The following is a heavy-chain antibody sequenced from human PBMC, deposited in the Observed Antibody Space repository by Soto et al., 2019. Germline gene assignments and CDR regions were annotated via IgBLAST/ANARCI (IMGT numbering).Heavy chain of an antibody. CDR1: GGSISGYY. V-gene: IGHV4-4*07. J-gene: IGHJ6*02. CDR3: ARGPRGYVYYHGMDV. Sequence: SETLSLTCAVSGGSISGYYCSWIRQSAGKGLEWIGRIDTSGTTNYNPSLKSRVTMSADASKNQFSLNLSSVTAADTAVYYCARGPRGYVYYHGMDVWGQGTTVTVSS. D-gene: IGHD3-10*01. CDR2: IDTSGTT.